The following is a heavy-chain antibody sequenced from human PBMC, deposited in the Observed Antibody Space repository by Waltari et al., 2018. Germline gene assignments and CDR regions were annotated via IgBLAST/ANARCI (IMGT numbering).Heavy chain of an antibody. Sequence: QVQLVQSGAEVKKPGASVKVSCKASGYTFTGYYMHWVRQAPGQGLEWMGRINPNSGGTNYAQKFQGRVTMTRDTSISTAYMELSRLRSDDTAVYYCARGLRIAVALYNWFDPWGQGTLVTVSS. J-gene: IGHJ5*02. V-gene: IGHV1-2*06. D-gene: IGHD6-19*01. CDR3: ARGLRIAVALYNWFDP. CDR1: GYTFTGYY. CDR2: INPNSGGT.